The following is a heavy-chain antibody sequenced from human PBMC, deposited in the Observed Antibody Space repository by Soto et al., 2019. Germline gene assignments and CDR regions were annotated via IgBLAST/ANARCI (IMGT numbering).Heavy chain of an antibody. V-gene: IGHV1-46*02. CDR3: ARRGHIAVVTASFDN. CDR1: GYTFNTYY. J-gene: IGHJ4*02. D-gene: IGHD2-21*02. Sequence: QAQLVQSGAEVRKPGASVKVSCKPSGYTFNTYYLHWLRQAPGQALEWLGVIHPSGGGTTYGQKFLSRVTGPRDTSTTTVFLELSSLRSDDPAVYFCARRGHIAVVTASFDNWGPGTLVTVSS. CDR2: IHPSGGGT.